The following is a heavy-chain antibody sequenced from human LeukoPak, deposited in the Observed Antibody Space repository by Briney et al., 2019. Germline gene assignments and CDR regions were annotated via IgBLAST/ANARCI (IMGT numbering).Heavy chain of an antibody. V-gene: IGHV3-15*01. CDR3: TTAGDDFWSGYYGRIYYYYYMDV. D-gene: IGHD3-3*01. CDR2: IKSKTDGGTT. Sequence: GGSLRLSCAASGFTFSSYWMSWVRQAPGKGLEWVGRIKSKTDGGTTDYAAPVKGRFTISRDDSKNTLYLQMNSLKTEDTAVYYCTTAGDDFWSGYYGRIYYYYYMDVWGKGTTVTVSS. J-gene: IGHJ6*03. CDR1: GFTFSSYW.